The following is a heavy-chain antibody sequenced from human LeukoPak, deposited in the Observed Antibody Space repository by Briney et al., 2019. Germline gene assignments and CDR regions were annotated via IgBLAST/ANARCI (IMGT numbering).Heavy chain of an antibody. CDR3: ARDKKSSSSRGRFDY. J-gene: IGHJ4*02. CDR2: FSSNSNYI. D-gene: IGHD6-6*01. V-gene: IGHV3-21*01. Sequence: PGGSLRLSCAASGFTFSSYSMNWARQAPGKGLEWVSSFSSNSNYIYYADSVKGRFTISRDNAKNSLYLQMNSLRAEDTAVYYCARDKKSSSSRGRFDYWGQGTLVTVSS. CDR1: GFTFSSYS.